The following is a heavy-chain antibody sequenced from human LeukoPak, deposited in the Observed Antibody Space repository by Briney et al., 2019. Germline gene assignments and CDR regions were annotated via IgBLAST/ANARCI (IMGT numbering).Heavy chain of an antibody. D-gene: IGHD3-3*01. CDR2: IVVGSGNT. CDR3: AREGTYYDFWSGYYTGHMDV. Sequence: SVKVSCKASGFTFTSSAVQWVRQARGQRLEWIGWIVVGSGNTNYAQEFRERVTITRDESTSTAYVKLSSLRSEDTAVYYCAREGTYYDFWSGYYTGHMDVWGKGTTVTVSS. V-gene: IGHV1-58*01. J-gene: IGHJ6*03. CDR1: GFTFTSSA.